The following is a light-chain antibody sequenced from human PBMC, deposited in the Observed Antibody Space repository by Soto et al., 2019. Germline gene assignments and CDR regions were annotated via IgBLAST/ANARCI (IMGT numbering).Light chain of an antibody. CDR1: SSNIGAGYD. J-gene: IGLJ1*01. Sequence: QSVLTQPPSVSGAPGQRVTISCTGSSSNIGAGYDVHWYQQLPGTAPKLLIYGNSNRPSGVPDRFSGSKSGTSASLAITGLQAEDEADYYCQSYDNTLKGCVFGTGTKVTV. CDR3: QSYDNTLKGCV. V-gene: IGLV1-40*01. CDR2: GNS.